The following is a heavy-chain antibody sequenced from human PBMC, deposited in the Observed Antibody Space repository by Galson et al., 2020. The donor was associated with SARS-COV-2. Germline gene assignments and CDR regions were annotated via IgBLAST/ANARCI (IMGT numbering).Heavy chain of an antibody. CDR1: GGSISSYY. D-gene: IGHD3-16*02. J-gene: IGHJ5*02. CDR2: ASYSGGT. CDR3: AGLNPYRT. Sequence: SETLSLTCTVSGGSISSYYWSWIRQPPGKGLEWIGFASYSGGTNSNPSLKSRVTMSVDTSKNQFSLKLSSVTAADTAVYYCAGLNPYRTWGQGTLVTVSS. V-gene: IGHV4-59*01.